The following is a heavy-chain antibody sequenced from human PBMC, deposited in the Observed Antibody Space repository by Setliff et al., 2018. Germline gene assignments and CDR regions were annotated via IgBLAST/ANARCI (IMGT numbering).Heavy chain of an antibody. CDR1: GASINSSTFF. Sequence: SETLSLTCIVSGASINSSTFFWGWIRQPPGKGLEWIGSIYYSGTTYYNPSVRSRVTISVDTSKNQFSLKLSSVTAADTAVYFGARRPYQHYDSSGYSVNYYMDVWGKGTTVTVSS. J-gene: IGHJ6*03. CDR3: ARRPYQHYDSSGYSVNYYMDV. D-gene: IGHD3-22*01. V-gene: IGHV4-39*01. CDR2: IYYSGTT.